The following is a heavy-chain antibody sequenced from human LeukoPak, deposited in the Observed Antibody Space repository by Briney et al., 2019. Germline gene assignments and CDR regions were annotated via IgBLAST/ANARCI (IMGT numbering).Heavy chain of an antibody. CDR2: INPNSGGT. CDR3: ARVGAAAGGFSEGYFDY. CDR1: GYTFTGYY. Sequence: GASVKVSCKASGYTFTGYYMHWVRQAPGQGLEWMGWINPNSGGTNYAQKFQGWVTMTRDTSISTAYMELSRLRSDDTAVYYCARVGAAAGGFSEGYFDYWGQGTLVTVSS. D-gene: IGHD6-13*01. J-gene: IGHJ4*02. V-gene: IGHV1-2*04.